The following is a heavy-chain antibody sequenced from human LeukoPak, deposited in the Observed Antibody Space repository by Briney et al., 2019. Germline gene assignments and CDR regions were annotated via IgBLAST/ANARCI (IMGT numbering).Heavy chain of an antibody. Sequence: PGGSLRLSCAASGFTFSSYGMHWVRQAPGKGLEWVAVISYGGSNKYYADSVKGRFTISRDNSKNTLYLQMNSLRAEDTAVYYCAKLGATNDYWGQGTLVTVSS. CDR3: AKLGATNDY. CDR2: ISYGGSNK. CDR1: GFTFSSYG. V-gene: IGHV3-30*18. D-gene: IGHD1-26*01. J-gene: IGHJ4*02.